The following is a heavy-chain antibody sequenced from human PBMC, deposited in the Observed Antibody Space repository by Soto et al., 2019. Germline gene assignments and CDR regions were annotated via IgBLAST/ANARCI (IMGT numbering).Heavy chain of an antibody. Sequence: SLRLSCAASGFSFGSYALSWVRQAPGKGLEWVSTISGSDGKTFYADAVKGRFSISRDTSQNTLYLQMNSLRADDTAIYYCARWSYLDYWGQGTRVTVSS. V-gene: IGHV3-23*01. J-gene: IGHJ4*02. CDR1: GFSFGSYA. D-gene: IGHD3-3*01. CDR2: ISGSDGKT. CDR3: ARWSYLDY.